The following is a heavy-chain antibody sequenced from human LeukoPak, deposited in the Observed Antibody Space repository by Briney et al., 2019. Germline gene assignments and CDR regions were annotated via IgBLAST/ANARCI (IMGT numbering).Heavy chain of an antibody. CDR1: GGSISSSSYY. J-gene: IGHJ5*02. Sequence: KPSETLSLTCTVSGGSISSSSYYWGWIRQPPGKGLEWIGSIYYSGYTYYNPSLKSRVTISVDTSKNQFSLKLSSVTAADTAVYYCAREGIAAAGTGNWFDPWGQGTLVTVSS. D-gene: IGHD6-13*01. CDR2: IYYSGYT. V-gene: IGHV4-39*07. CDR3: AREGIAAAGTGNWFDP.